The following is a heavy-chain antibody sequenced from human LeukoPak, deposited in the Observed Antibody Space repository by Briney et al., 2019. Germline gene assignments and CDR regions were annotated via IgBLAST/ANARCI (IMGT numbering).Heavy chain of an antibody. CDR1: GFTFSSYN. Sequence: GGSLRLSCAASGFTFSSYNMSWVRQAPGKGLEWVSVIYSGGSTYYADSVKGRFTISRDNSKNTLYLQMNSLRAEDTAVYYCARGIDSSSYYYYYYMDVWGKGTTVTVSS. CDR3: ARGIDSSSYYYYYYMDV. D-gene: IGHD6-6*01. J-gene: IGHJ6*03. V-gene: IGHV3-53*01. CDR2: IYSGGST.